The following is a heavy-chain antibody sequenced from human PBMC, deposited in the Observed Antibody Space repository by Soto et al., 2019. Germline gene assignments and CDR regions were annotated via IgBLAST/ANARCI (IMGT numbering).Heavy chain of an antibody. CDR2: ISSISSPK. D-gene: IGHD6-13*01. V-gene: IGHV3-48*02. J-gene: IGHJ4*02. CDR3: ARDIAADDLSY. CDR1: GFSFSSYG. Sequence: GGSLRLSCAASGFSFSSYGMNWVRQAPGKGLEWVSYISSISSPKYYADSVKGRFTISRDNAKNPLYLQMNSLRDEDTAVYYCARDIAADDLSYWGQGTLVTVSS.